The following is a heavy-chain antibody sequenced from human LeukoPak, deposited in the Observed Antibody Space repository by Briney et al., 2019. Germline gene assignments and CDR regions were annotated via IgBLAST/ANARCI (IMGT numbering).Heavy chain of an antibody. Sequence: GASVKVSCKASGYTFTSYDINWVRQATGQGLEWMGWMNPNSGNTGYAQKFQGRVTITADESTSTAYMELSSLRSEDTAVYYCARAVGWELYHFDYWGQGTLVTVSS. CDR1: GYTFTSYD. D-gene: IGHD1-26*01. V-gene: IGHV1-8*01. CDR2: MNPNSGNT. J-gene: IGHJ4*02. CDR3: ARAVGWELYHFDY.